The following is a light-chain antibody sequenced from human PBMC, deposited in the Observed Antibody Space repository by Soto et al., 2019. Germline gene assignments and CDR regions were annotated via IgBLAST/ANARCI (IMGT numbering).Light chain of an antibody. Sequence: ESELTQSPGTMSLSPGERATLSYKSIQSVSSNYSAWYQQQPGQAPRLLIYGASSRATGIPDRFSGSGSGTDFTLTIRRLEPEDFAVYYCQQYGSSYPWTFGQGTKVDIK. V-gene: IGKV3-20*01. CDR2: GAS. CDR3: QQYGSSYPWT. CDR1: QSVSSNY. J-gene: IGKJ1*01.